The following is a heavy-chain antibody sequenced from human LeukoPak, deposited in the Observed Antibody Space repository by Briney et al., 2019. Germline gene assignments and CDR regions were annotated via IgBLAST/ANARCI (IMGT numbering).Heavy chain of an antibody. Sequence: GGSLRLSCAASGFTFSSYAITWVRQAPGKGLEWVSSIRSTGDSTFYADSVKGRFTISRDNSKNTLYLQMNSLRAEDTAVFYCAKRGYSYGYSYYFDYWGQGTLVTVSS. J-gene: IGHJ4*02. CDR1: GFTFSSYA. V-gene: IGHV3-23*01. CDR2: IRSTGDST. CDR3: AKRGYSYGYSYYFDY. D-gene: IGHD5-18*01.